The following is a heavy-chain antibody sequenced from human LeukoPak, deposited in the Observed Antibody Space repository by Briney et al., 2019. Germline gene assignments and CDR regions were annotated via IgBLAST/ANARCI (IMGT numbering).Heavy chain of an antibody. D-gene: IGHD3-10*01. Sequence: GGSLRLSCTASGFTFSNYAMGWVRQAPGKGLEWVSGITSGGASTSYADSVTGRFTISRDNSKNTLYLQMNSLRAEDTAVYYCAKGRGDLRGAFDYWGQGTLVTVSS. CDR2: ITSGGAST. V-gene: IGHV3-23*01. CDR3: AKGRGDLRGAFDY. J-gene: IGHJ4*02. CDR1: GFTFSNYA.